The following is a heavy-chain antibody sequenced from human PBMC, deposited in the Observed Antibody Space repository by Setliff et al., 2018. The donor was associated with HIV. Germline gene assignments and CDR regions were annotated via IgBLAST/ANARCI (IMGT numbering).Heavy chain of an antibody. CDR2: IYYTGIT. D-gene: IGHD2-21*02. J-gene: IGHJ4*02. V-gene: IGHV4-59*02. Sequence: SETLSLTCSISGGSVTSYLWHWFRQPPGKGLEWIGYIYYTGITDNNPSLQGRVTISVDTSKTQVSLRLKSVTTADTAVYYFARELYGGNSRPFDYWGQGALVTVSS. CDR3: ARELYGGNSRPFDY. CDR1: GGSVTSYL.